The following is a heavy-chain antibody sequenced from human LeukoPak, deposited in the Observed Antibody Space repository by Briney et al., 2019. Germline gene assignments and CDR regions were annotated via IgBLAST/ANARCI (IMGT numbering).Heavy chain of an antibody. CDR1: GYTFTSYG. V-gene: IGHV1-18*01. Sequence: ASVKVSCKASGYTFTSYGISWVRQAPGQGREWMGWISAYNGNTNYAQKLQGRVTMTTDTSTSTAYMELRSLRSDDTAVYYCARDSVRLGELSSYDYWGQGTLVTVSS. J-gene: IGHJ4*02. CDR2: ISAYNGNT. CDR3: ARDSVRLGELSSYDY. D-gene: IGHD3-16*02.